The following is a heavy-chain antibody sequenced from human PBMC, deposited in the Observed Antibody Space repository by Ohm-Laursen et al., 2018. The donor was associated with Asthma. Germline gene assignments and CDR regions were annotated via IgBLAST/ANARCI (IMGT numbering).Heavy chain of an antibody. CDR2: INAGNGNT. J-gene: IGHJ5*02. D-gene: IGHD3-3*01. CDR3: ARDSRVSKIFGVVNPRTDNWFDP. Sequence: GASVKASCKASGYTFTRFAMHWVRQAPGQRLEWMGWINAGNGNTKYSQKFQGRVTITRDTSASTAYMELSSLRSEDTAVYYCARDSRVSKIFGVVNPRTDNWFDPWGQGTLVTVSS. CDR1: GYTFTRFA. V-gene: IGHV1-3*01.